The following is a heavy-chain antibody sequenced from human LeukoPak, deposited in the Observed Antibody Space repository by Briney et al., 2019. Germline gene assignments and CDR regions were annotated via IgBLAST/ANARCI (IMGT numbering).Heavy chain of an antibody. J-gene: IGHJ4*02. CDR3: ARGAPTLYYYDSSAFDY. Sequence: ASVKVSCKASGYTFTSYYMHWVRQAPGQGLEWMGIINPSGGSTSYAQKFQGRVTMTRDTSTSTVYMELSSLRSEDTAVYYCARGAPTLYYYDSSAFDYWGQGTLVTVSS. CDR1: GYTFTSYY. V-gene: IGHV1-46*01. D-gene: IGHD3-22*01. CDR2: INPSGGST.